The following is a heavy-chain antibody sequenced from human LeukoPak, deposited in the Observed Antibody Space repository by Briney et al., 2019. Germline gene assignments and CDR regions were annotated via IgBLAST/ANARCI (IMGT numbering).Heavy chain of an antibody. Sequence: TGGSLRLSCAASGFTFSSYAMSWVRQAPGKGLEWVSAISGSGGSTYYADSVKGRFTISRDNSKNTLYLQMNSLRAEDTAVYYCAKVEFTMVRGVIITGYFDYWGQGTLVTVSS. V-gene: IGHV3-23*01. CDR3: AKVEFTMVRGVIITGYFDY. CDR1: GFTFSSYA. CDR2: ISGSGGST. J-gene: IGHJ4*02. D-gene: IGHD3-10*01.